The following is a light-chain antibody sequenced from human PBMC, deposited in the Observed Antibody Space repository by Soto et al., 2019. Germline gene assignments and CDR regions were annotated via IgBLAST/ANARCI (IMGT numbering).Light chain of an antibody. Sequence: EIVLTQSPGTLSLSPGERATLSCSASQSVSSNLAWYQQKPAQAPRLLIYDASHRATGIPARFSGSGSGTEFTLTISSLQSEDFAVYYCQQYNNWPPWTFGQGTKVDIK. CDR2: DAS. CDR3: QQYNNWPPWT. CDR1: QSVSSN. J-gene: IGKJ1*01. V-gene: IGKV3-15*01.